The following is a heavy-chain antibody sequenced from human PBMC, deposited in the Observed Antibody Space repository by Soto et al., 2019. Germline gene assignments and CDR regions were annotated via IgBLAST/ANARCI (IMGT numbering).Heavy chain of an antibody. CDR3: ARDQGGYDDGSGYPRGFAY. J-gene: IGHJ4*02. CDR1: GGSISSGGYY. V-gene: IGHV4-31*03. D-gene: IGHD3-22*01. Sequence: QVQLQESGPGLVKPSQTLSLTCTVSGGSISSGGYYWSWIRQRPGKGLEWIGYMYYSGSTYYNPSLKSRAIISVDTSKNQLSLKLSSVTAADTAVYYCARDQGGYDDGSGYPRGFAYWGQGTLVTVSS. CDR2: MYYSGST.